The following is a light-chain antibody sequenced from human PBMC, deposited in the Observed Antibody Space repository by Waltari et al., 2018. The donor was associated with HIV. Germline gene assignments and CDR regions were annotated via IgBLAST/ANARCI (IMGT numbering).Light chain of an antibody. CDR1: SSDVGGYNL. Sequence: QSALTQPASVSGSPGQSITIPCTGTSSDVGGYNLVSWYQQHPGKAPKLMIYEVSQRPSGVSKLCSGSKSGNTASLTISGLQAEDEADYYCCAYAGSTTYVIFGGGTKLTVL. V-gene: IGLV2-23*02. CDR3: CAYAGSTTYVI. CDR2: EVS. J-gene: IGLJ2*01.